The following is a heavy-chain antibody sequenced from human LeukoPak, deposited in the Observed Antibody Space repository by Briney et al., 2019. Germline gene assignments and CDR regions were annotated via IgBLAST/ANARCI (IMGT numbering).Heavy chain of an antibody. CDR2: ISSSGSTI. CDR1: GFTFSSYA. Sequence: GGSLRLSGAASGFTFSSYAMSWLRQAPGKGLEWVSYISSSGSTIYYADSVKGRFTISRDNAKNSLYLQMNSLRAEDTAVYYCARDSTYGDYVCWGQGTLVTVSS. V-gene: IGHV3-11*01. D-gene: IGHD4-17*01. CDR3: ARDSTYGDYVC. J-gene: IGHJ4*02.